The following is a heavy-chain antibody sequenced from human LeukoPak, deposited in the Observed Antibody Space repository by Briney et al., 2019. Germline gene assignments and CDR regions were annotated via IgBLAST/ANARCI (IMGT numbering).Heavy chain of an antibody. Sequence: SETLSLTCSVSGDSINSNYWSWIRQPPGKGLEWIATIHHSGVTYYNPSLKSRVTMSVDTSKNQFSLKLGSVTAASTAVYYCARYTANTAGYSFDFWGQGALVTVSS. V-gene: IGHV4-59*04. CDR2: IHHSGVT. J-gene: IGHJ4*02. D-gene: IGHD3-22*01. CDR1: GDSINSNY. CDR3: ARYTANTAGYSFDF.